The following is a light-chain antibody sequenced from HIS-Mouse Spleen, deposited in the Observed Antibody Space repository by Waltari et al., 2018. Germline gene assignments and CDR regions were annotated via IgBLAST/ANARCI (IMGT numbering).Light chain of an antibody. CDR2: EGS. Sequence: QSALTQPASVSGSPGQSITISCTGTSSDAGSYHLVSWYQQHPGKAPKRMIYEGSKRPSGVSNRFSGSKSGNTASLTISGLQAEDEADYYCCSYAGSSTWVFGGGTKLTVL. CDR3: CSYAGSSTWV. CDR1: SSDAGSYHL. J-gene: IGLJ3*02. V-gene: IGLV2-23*01.